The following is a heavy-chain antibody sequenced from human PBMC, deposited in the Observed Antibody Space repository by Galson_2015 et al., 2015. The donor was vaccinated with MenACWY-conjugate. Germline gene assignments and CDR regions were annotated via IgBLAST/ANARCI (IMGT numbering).Heavy chain of an antibody. CDR1: GYSISSGSF. CDR2: THHTGST. J-gene: IGHJ4*02. Sequence: ETLSLTCTVSGYSISSGSFWAWIRPTPGKGLEWLGTTHHTGSTYYNPSLENRVTISLDTSKTQVSLRLNSVTAADSAVYYCARRVRRLTKPFDSWGQGLLVTVSS. CDR3: ARRVRRLTKPFDS. V-gene: IGHV4-38-2*02. D-gene: IGHD3-10*01.